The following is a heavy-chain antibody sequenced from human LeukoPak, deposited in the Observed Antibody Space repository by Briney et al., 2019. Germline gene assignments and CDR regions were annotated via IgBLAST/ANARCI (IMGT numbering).Heavy chain of an antibody. Sequence: ASVKVSCKASGYTFTGYYMHWVRQAPGQGLEWMGWTNPNSGGTNYAQKFQGRVTMTRDTSISTAYMELSRLRSDDTAVYYCARDQYFGDSSGYYDVDYWGQGTLVTVSS. D-gene: IGHD3-22*01. CDR3: ARDQYFGDSSGYYDVDY. J-gene: IGHJ4*02. CDR2: TNPNSGGT. CDR1: GYTFTGYY. V-gene: IGHV1-2*02.